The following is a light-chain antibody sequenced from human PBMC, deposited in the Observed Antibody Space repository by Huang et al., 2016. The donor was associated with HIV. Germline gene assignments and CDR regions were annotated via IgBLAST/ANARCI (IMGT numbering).Light chain of an antibody. CDR1: QGISNS. J-gene: IGKJ1*01. CDR3: QQFYGNPRT. Sequence: DIQMTQSPSSLSASMGDRVTITCRASQGISNSVAWYQQKAGKAPKLLLYRASRLQSGVPSRFSGSGSGTDYTLTISSLEPEDFATYYCQQFYGNPRTFGQGTKVEIK. V-gene: IGKV1-NL1*01. CDR2: RAS.